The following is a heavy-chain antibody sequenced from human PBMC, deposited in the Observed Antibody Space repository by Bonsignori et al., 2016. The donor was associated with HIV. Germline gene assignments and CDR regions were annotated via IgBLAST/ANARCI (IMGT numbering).Heavy chain of an antibody. J-gene: IGHJ4*02. V-gene: IGHV1-18*01. CDR2: ISAYNGNT. Sequence: WVRQAPGQGLEWMGWISAYNGNTNYAQKLQGRVTMTTDTSTSTAYMELRSLRSDDTAVYYCARDLGYDSSGYYYAYWGQGTLVTVSS. D-gene: IGHD3-22*01. CDR3: ARDLGYDSSGYYYAY.